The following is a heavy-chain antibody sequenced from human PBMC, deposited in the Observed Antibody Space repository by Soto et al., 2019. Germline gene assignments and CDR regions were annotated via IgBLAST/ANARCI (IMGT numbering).Heavy chain of an antibody. D-gene: IGHD2-15*01. J-gene: IGHJ6*02. Sequence: PGGSLRLSCAASGFTFDDYAMHWVRQAPGKGLEWVSGISWNSGSIGYADSVKGRFTISRDNAKNSLYLQMNSLRAEDTALYYCAKDGVGYCSGGSCYYYGMDVWGQGTTVTVSS. CDR3: AKDGVGYCSGGSCYYYGMDV. CDR2: ISWNSGSI. V-gene: IGHV3-9*01. CDR1: GFTFDDYA.